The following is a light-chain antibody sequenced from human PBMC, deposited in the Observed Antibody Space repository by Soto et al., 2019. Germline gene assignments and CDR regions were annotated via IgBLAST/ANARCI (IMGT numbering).Light chain of an antibody. CDR2: DVN. CDR3: CSYAGSYTWV. J-gene: IGLJ3*02. Sequence: QSALTQPRSVSGSPGQSVTISCTGNSSDVGNYNYVSWYQQHPGKAPKVMIYDVNKWPSGVPDRFSGSKSGNTASLTISGLQAEDEADYYCCSYAGSYTWVFGGGTKLTVL. V-gene: IGLV2-11*01. CDR1: SSDVGNYNY.